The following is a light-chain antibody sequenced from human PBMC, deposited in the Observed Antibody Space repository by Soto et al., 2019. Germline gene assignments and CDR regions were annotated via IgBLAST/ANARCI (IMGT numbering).Light chain of an antibody. CDR2: DVS. Sequence: QSALTQPASVSGSPGQSITISCTGTSSDIGGYNYVSWYQHHPGKVPKLMIYDVSNRPSGISNRFSGSKSGNTASLTISGLQAEDEADYYCCSYTSSDTLIFGGGTQLTVL. V-gene: IGLV2-14*03. J-gene: IGLJ2*01. CDR3: CSYTSSDTLI. CDR1: SSDIGGYNY.